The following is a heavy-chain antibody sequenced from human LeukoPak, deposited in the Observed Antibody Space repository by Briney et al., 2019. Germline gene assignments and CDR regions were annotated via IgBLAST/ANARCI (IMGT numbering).Heavy chain of an antibody. Sequence: PSQTLSLTCTVSGGSISSGDYYWSWIRQHPGKGLEWIGYISYSGSTYYNPSLKSRVTISVDTSKKQFSLKLRSVTAADTAVYYCARHVIAHSGPVLSWFDPWGQGTLVTVSS. D-gene: IGHD3-10*01. CDR1: GGSISSGDYY. V-gene: IGHV4-30-4*08. CDR2: ISYSGST. CDR3: ARHVIAHSGPVLSWFDP. J-gene: IGHJ5*02.